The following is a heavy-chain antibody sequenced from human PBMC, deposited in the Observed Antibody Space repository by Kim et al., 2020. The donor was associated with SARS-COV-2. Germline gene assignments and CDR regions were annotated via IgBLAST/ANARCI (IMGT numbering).Heavy chain of an antibody. D-gene: IGHD5-18*01. CDR3: ARSRGYSYGPDAFDI. J-gene: IGHJ3*02. V-gene: IGHV4-59*13. Sequence: SETLSLTCTVSGGSISSYYWSRIRQPPGKGLEWIGYIYYSGSTNYNPSLKSRVTISVDTSKNQFSLKLSSVTAADTAVYYCARSRGYSYGPDAFDIWGQGTMVTVSS. CDR2: IYYSGST. CDR1: GGSISSYY.